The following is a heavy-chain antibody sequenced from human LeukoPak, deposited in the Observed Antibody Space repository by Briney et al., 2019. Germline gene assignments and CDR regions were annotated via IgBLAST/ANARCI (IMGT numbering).Heavy chain of an antibody. Sequence: GGSLRLSCAASGFSFSSYWMSWVRQAPGKGLGWVANIKEDASEKYYVDSVKGRFTISRDNAKNSLYLQMNSLRAEDTAVYYCATGLMGGDFWGQGTLVTVSS. CDR2: IKEDASEK. D-gene: IGHD2-8*01. CDR1: GFSFSSYW. J-gene: IGHJ4*02. V-gene: IGHV3-7*01. CDR3: ATGLMGGDF.